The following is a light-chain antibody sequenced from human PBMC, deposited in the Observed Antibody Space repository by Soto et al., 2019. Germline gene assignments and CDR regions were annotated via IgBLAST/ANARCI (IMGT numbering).Light chain of an antibody. Sequence: DIVLTQSPGTLSSSPGERATLSCRASQSVSSSYLAWYQQKPGQAPRLLMYLASSSATGIPDRFSGSGSGTDFPLTISGLEPEDFAVYYCQQYGSSPWTFGQATKLEI. CDR3: QQYGSSPWT. CDR2: LAS. CDR1: QSVSSSY. J-gene: IGKJ1*01. V-gene: IGKV3-20*01.